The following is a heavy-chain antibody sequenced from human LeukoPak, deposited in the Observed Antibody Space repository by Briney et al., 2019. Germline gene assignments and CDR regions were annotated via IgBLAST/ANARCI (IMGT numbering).Heavy chain of an antibody. V-gene: IGHV4-39*07. CDR1: GGSISTSNYY. J-gene: IGHJ4*02. CDR3: ARDSRIQLWSAIDY. Sequence: SETLSLTCTVSGGSISTSNYYWGWIRQPPGKGLEWIGNIFYSGSTYYSPSLRSRVTISVDTSKNQFSLQLNSVTPEDTAVYYCARDSRIQLWSAIDYWGQGTLVTVSS. CDR2: IFYSGST. D-gene: IGHD5-18*01.